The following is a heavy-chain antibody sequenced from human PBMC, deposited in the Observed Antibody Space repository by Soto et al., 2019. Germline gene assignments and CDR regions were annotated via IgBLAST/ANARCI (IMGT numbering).Heavy chain of an antibody. CDR3: ARAGGLGAVAADF. D-gene: IGHD6-19*01. CDR2: IYHSGST. J-gene: IGHJ4*02. CDR1: GGSIRSGGYS. Sequence: QLQLQESGSGLVKPSQTLSLTCAVSGGSIRSGGYSWSWIRQPPGKGLEWIGSIYHSGSTYYNPSLKSRVTISVDRSKNQFSLKLSSVTAADTAVYYCARAGGLGAVAADFWGQGTLVSVSS. V-gene: IGHV4-30-2*01.